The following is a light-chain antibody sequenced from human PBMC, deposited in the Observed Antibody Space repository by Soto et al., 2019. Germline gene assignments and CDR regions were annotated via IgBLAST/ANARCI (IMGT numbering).Light chain of an antibody. J-gene: IGKJ3*01. CDR1: QSVSSSY. CDR3: QQYGSLPGIFT. CDR2: GAS. Sequence: EIVLAQSPGTLSLSPGERATLSCRASQSVSSSYLAWYQQKPGQAPRLLIYGASSRATGIPDRFSGSGSGTYFTLTISTLEPEDFAVYYCQQYGSLPGIFTFGPGTKVDIK. V-gene: IGKV3-20*01.